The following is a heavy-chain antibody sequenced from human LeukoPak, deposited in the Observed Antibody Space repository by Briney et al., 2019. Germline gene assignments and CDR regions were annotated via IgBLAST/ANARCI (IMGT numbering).Heavy chain of an antibody. J-gene: IGHJ4*02. V-gene: IGHV3-33*01. CDR2: IAYDGSRA. D-gene: IGHD1-14*01. Sequence: GGSLRLSCAGSGFTFGGYGMHWFRQTPGKGLEWVAVIAYDGSRAFYADSVKGRVTISRDNSKNTMSVQMDDLRAEDTAVYYCTRYNNDHFDYWGQGTLVTVSS. CDR1: GFTFGGYG. CDR3: TRYNNDHFDY.